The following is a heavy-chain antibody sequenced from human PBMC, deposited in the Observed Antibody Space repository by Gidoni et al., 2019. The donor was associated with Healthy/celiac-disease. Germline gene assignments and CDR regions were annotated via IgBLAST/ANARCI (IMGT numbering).Heavy chain of an antibody. V-gene: IGHV3-30-3*01. CDR3: ARDGRIMITFGGVDFDY. Sequence: QVQLVESGGGVVQPGRSLRLSCAASGFTFSSYAMHGVRQAPCKGLEWVAVISYDGSNKYYADAVKGRFTISRDNSKNTRYLQMNSLRAEDTAVYYCARDGRIMITFGGVDFDYWGQGTLVTVSS. D-gene: IGHD3-16*01. CDR1: GFTFSSYA. CDR2: ISYDGSNK. J-gene: IGHJ4*02.